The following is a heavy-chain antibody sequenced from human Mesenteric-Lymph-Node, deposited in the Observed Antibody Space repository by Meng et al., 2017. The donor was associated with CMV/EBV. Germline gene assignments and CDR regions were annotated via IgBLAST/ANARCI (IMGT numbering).Heavy chain of an antibody. CDR3: ARGRHTSGWYGSTEGYFFDF. Sequence: NSADWNWISQYPSRGLEWLGRTYYRSKWYNDYAVSVKSRTIINPDTSKTQFSLQLNSVTPEDTAVYYCARGRHTSGWYGSTEGYFFDFWGQGTLVTVSS. D-gene: IGHD3-22*01. CDR1: NSAD. V-gene: IGHV6-1*01. J-gene: IGHJ4*02. CDR2: TYYRSKWYN.